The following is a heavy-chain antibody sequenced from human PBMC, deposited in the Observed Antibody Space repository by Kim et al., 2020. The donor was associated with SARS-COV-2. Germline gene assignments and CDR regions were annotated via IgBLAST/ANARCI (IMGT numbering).Heavy chain of an antibody. D-gene: IGHD2-2*01. CDR2: IYPGDSDT. CDR3: ARSRAAMGYYYYGMDV. Sequence: GESLKISCKGSGYSFTSYWIGWVRQMPGKGLEWMGIIYPGDSDTRYSPSFQGQVTISADKSISTAYLQWSSLKASDTAMYYCARSRAAMGYYYYGMDVWGQGTTVTVSS. CDR1: GYSFTSYW. V-gene: IGHV5-51*01. J-gene: IGHJ6*02.